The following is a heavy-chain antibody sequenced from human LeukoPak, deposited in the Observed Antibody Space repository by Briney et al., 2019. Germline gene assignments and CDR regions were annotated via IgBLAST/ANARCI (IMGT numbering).Heavy chain of an antibody. V-gene: IGHV3-23*01. D-gene: IGHD6-19*01. Sequence: GGSLRLSCEVSGFTFSSYHMNWVRQAPGEGLEWVSAISASGGSTYYADSVKGRFTISRDNSKNTLFLQMSSLRAEDTAVYYCAKDELPGIAVGFYFDCWGQGTLVTVSS. CDR2: ISASGGST. CDR1: GFTFSSYH. CDR3: AKDELPGIAVGFYFDC. J-gene: IGHJ4*02.